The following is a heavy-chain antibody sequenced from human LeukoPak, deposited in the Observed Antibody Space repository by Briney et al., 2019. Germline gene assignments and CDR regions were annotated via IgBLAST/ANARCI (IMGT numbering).Heavy chain of an antibody. J-gene: IGHJ2*01. CDR1: AFTFSSYA. V-gene: IGHV3-23*01. CDR2: VSGSGGST. D-gene: IGHD6-19*01. CDR3: AKTLRESSGREYFDL. Sequence: GGSLRLSCAASAFTFSSYAMSWVRQAPGKALEWVSAVSGSGGSTYYADSVKGRFTTSRDNSKNTLYLQMNSLRAEDTAEYYCAKTLRESSGREYFDLWGRGTLVTVSS.